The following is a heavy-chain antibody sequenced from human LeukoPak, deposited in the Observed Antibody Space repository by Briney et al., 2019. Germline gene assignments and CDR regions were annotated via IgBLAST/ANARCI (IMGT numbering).Heavy chain of an antibody. CDR1: GFTFSSYG. V-gene: IGHV3-30*02. CDR3: ASDTGFYDSSGYYPFDY. J-gene: IGHJ4*02. Sequence: PGGSLRLSCAASGFTFSSYGMHWVRQAPGKGLEWVAFIRYDGSNKYYVDSVKGRFTISRDNSKNTLSLRMNSLRAEDTAVYYCASDTGFYDSSGYYPFDYWGQGTLVTVSS. D-gene: IGHD3-22*01. CDR2: IRYDGSNK.